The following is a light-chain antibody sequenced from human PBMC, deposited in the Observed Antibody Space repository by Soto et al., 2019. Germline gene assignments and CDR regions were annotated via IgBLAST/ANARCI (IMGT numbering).Light chain of an antibody. J-gene: IGKJ1*01. Sequence: IQLTQSPSSLSASLGDRVTITCRASQGISSYLACYQQKPGKAPKLLIYAASTLQSGVPSRFSGSGSGTDFTLTISSLQSEDFAVYYCQQYNNWPPWTFGQGTKVDIK. V-gene: IGKV1-9*01. CDR3: QQYNNWPPWT. CDR1: QGISSY. CDR2: AAS.